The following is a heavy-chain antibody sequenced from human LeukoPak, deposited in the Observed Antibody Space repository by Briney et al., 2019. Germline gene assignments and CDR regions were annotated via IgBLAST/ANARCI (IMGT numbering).Heavy chain of an antibody. Sequence: TGGSLRLSCAASGFTFSSYGMHWVRQAPGKGLEWVSYSRSSTPSMYYADSVKGRFTTSRDNAKSSLYLQMNSLRAEDTAVYYCARDWSFALDYWGQXTXVTVSS. V-gene: IGHV3-48*01. J-gene: IGHJ4*02. D-gene: IGHD1-26*01. CDR2: SRSSTPSM. CDR3: ARDWSFALDY. CDR1: GFTFSSYG.